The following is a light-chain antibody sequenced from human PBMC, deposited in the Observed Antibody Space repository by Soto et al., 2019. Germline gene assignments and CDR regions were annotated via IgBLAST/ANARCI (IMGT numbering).Light chain of an antibody. Sequence: EIARTQSPATLSVSPGEKATLSCGACQSVSINLAWYQQKPGQAPRLLIYGACTRATGIPARFSGSGSGTDFTLTISDGQPEDFAVYFCQQYNNGTPITFGQGTRLEIK. J-gene: IGKJ5*01. V-gene: IGKV3-15*01. CDR1: QSVSIN. CDR2: GAC. CDR3: QQYNNGTPIT.